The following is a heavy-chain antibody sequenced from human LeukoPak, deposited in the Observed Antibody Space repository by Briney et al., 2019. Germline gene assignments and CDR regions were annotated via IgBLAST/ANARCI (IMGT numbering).Heavy chain of an antibody. CDR2: IYHSGST. D-gene: IGHD5-18*01. CDR3: ARRYSYGSFDY. J-gene: IGHJ4*02. CDR1: GGSISSGGYS. V-gene: IGHV4-30-2*01. Sequence: SETLSLTCAVSGGSISSGGYSWSWIRQPPGKGLEWIGYIYHSGSTYYNPSPKSRVTISVDRSKNQFSLKLSSVTAADTAVYYCARRYSYGSFDYWGQGTLATVSS.